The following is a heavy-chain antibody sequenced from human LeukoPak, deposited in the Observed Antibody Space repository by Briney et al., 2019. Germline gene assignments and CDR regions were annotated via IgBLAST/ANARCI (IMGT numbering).Heavy chain of an antibody. CDR1: GVSISSYY. J-gene: IGHJ5*02. V-gene: IGHV4-59*01. D-gene: IGHD6-19*01. CDR2: IYYSGST. CDR3: ARGMNSGWSYWFDP. Sequence: PSETLSLTCTVSGVSISSYYWSCIRQPPGKGLEWIGYIYYSGSTNYNPSLKSRVTISVDTSKNQFSLKLSSVTAADTAVYYCARGMNSGWSYWFDPWGQGTLVTVSS.